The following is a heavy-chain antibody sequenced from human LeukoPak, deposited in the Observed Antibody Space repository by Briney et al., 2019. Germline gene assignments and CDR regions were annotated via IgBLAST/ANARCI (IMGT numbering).Heavy chain of an antibody. J-gene: IGHJ6*02. CDR3: AKTRGAVVVNPDV. V-gene: IGHV3-23*01. CDR1: GFTFSSYA. D-gene: IGHD4-23*01. CDR2: ISGSGGST. Sequence: GGSLRLSCAASGFTFSSYAMSWVRQAPGKGLEWVSGISGSGGSTYYVDSVKGRFTISRDDSKNTLYLQMHSLRVEDTAIYYCAKTRGAVVVNPDVWGQGTTVTVSS.